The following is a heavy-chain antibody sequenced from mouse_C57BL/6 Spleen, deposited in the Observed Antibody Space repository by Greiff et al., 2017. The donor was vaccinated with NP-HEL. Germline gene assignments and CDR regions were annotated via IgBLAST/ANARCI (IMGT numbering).Heavy chain of an antibody. Sequence: EVQRVESGGGLVKPGGSLKLSCAASGFTFSDYGMHWVRQAPEKGLEWVAYISSGSSTIYYADTVKGRFTISRDNAKNTLFLQMTSLRSEDTAMDYCARKLAYGAMDDWGQGTSVTVAS. D-gene: IGHD6-5*01. V-gene: IGHV5-17*01. CDR3: ARKLAYGAMDD. CDR1: GFTFSDYG. J-gene: IGHJ4*01. CDR2: ISSGSSTI.